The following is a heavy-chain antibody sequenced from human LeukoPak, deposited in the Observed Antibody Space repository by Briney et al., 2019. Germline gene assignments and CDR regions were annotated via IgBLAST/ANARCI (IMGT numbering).Heavy chain of an antibody. Sequence: SETLSLTCAVYGGSLSGYYWSWIRQPPRKGLEWSGEINHTGSTNYNPSLKSRVTISVDTSKNQLSLKLSSVTAADTAVYYCARRPYYGSGSYYNVWWFDPWGQGTLVTVSS. V-gene: IGHV4-34*01. CDR2: INHTGST. CDR1: GGSLSGYY. D-gene: IGHD3-10*01. CDR3: ARRPYYGSGSYYNVWWFDP. J-gene: IGHJ5*02.